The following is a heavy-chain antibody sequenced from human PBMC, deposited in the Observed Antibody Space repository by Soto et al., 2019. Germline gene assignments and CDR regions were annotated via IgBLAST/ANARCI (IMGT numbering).Heavy chain of an antibody. Sequence: SETLSLTCAVSGYSISSGYYWGWIRQPPGKGLEWIGSIYHSGSTYYNPSLKSRVTISVDTSKNQFSLKLSSVTAADTAVYYCARVYYDSGAYYYDYFDYWGQGTLVTVSS. CDR3: ARVYYDSGAYYYDYFDY. V-gene: IGHV4-38-2*01. CDR1: GYSISSGYY. D-gene: IGHD3-22*01. CDR2: IYHSGST. J-gene: IGHJ4*02.